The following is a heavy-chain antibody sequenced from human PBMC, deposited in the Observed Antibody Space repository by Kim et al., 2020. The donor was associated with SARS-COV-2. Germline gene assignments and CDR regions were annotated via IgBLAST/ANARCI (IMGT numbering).Heavy chain of an antibody. J-gene: IGHJ4*02. CDR3: ARGNIRSGFDY. Sequence: TNYNPSLKSRVTISVDTSKNQFSLKLSSVTAADTAVYYCARGNIRSGFDYWGQGTLVTVSS. D-gene: IGHD3-10*01. CDR2: T. V-gene: IGHV4-59*09.